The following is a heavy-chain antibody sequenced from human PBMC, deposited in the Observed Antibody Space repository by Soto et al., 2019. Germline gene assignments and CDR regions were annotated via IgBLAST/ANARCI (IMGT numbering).Heavy chain of an antibody. J-gene: IGHJ4*02. Sequence: EVQLLESGGGLVQPGGSLRLSCAASGFTFSSYAMSWVRQAPGKGLEWVSAISGSGGSTYYADSVKGRFTISRDNSKNTRYRQMNSLRAEDTAVYYCAKAGIVVVVAATAIDYWGQGTLVTVSS. D-gene: IGHD2-15*01. V-gene: IGHV3-23*01. CDR2: ISGSGGST. CDR3: AKAGIVVVVAATAIDY. CDR1: GFTFSSYA.